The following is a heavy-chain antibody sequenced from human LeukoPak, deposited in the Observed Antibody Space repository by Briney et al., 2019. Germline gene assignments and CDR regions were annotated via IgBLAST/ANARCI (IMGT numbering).Heavy chain of an antibody. CDR1: GVSISSYY. CDR2: IYTSGST. J-gene: IGHJ3*02. CDR3: ARLGKHPYDAFDI. D-gene: IGHD1-26*01. V-gene: IGHV4-4*09. Sequence: PSETLSLTCTVSGVSISSYYWSWLRQPPGKGPEWIGYIYTSGSTNYNPSLKSRVTISVDTSKNQFSLKLSSVTAADTAVYYCARLGKHPYDAFDIWGQGTMVTVSS.